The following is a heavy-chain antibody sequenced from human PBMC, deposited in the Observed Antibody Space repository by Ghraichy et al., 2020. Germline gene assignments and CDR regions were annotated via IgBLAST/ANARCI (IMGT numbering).Heavy chain of an antibody. CDR1: GFTFRSYW. CDR3: ARSELAGRAYSNWFDP. V-gene: IGHV3-7*01. Sequence: GESLNISCTASGFTFRSYWMSWVRQAPGKGLEWVASIKEDGSAQYYVDSVKGRFTISKDIAKNSLDLQMNSLRAEDTAVYYCARSELAGRAYSNWFDPWGQGTLVTVSS. J-gene: IGHJ5*02. CDR2: IKEDGSAQ. D-gene: IGHD6-13*01.